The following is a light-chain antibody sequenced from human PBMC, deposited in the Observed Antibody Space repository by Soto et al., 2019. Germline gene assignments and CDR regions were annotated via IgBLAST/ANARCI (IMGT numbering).Light chain of an antibody. CDR2: DSS. V-gene: IGKV3-11*01. J-gene: IGKJ5*01. CDR1: ESVRYE. Sequence: EAVLTQSPATLSLSPGERATLSCRASESVRYELGWYQQKPGQAPRLLIFDSSKRATGIPARFSGSGYGTDFTLSITSLEPEDFAVYYCQQRLTWPITFGQGTRLEI. CDR3: QQRLTWPIT.